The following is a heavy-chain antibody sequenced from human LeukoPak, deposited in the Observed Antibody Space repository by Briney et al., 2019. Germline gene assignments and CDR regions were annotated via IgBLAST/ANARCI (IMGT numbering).Heavy chain of an antibody. D-gene: IGHD6-19*01. CDR2: IRYDGSNK. Sequence: GGSLRLSCAASGFTFSSYGMHWVRQAPGKGLEWVAFIRYDGSNKYYADSVKGRFTISRDNAKNSLSLQMNSLRAEDTAVCYCIVLAVTGTLGFDYWGQGTLVTVSS. J-gene: IGHJ4*02. CDR3: IVLAVTGTLGFDY. V-gene: IGHV3-30*02. CDR1: GFTFSSYG.